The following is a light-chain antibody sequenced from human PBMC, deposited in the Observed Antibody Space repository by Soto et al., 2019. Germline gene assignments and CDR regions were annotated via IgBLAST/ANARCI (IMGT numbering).Light chain of an antibody. Sequence: DIQVTQSPSSLSASVGDRVTITCRTSQNINIFLNWYQQKPGRAPMVVISAASNLESGVPSRFSVRGSGTEFTLTISNLQPGYSALYFCQESYSTPLAFGGGTRVEIK. CDR1: QNINIF. CDR2: AAS. CDR3: QESYSTPLA. V-gene: IGKV1-39*01. J-gene: IGKJ4*01.